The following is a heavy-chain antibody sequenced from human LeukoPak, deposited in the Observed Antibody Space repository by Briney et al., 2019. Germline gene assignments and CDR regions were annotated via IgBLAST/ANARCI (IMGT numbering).Heavy chain of an antibody. J-gene: IGHJ4*02. Sequence: ASVKVSCKASGYTFTSYYMHWVRQAPGQGLEWMGIINPSGGSTSYAQKFQGRVTMTRGTSTSTVYMELSSLRSEDTAVYYCARAITIEMATTSIDYWGQGTLVTVSS. D-gene: IGHD5-24*01. CDR3: ARAITIEMATTSIDY. CDR2: INPSGGST. V-gene: IGHV1-46*01. CDR1: GYTFTSYY.